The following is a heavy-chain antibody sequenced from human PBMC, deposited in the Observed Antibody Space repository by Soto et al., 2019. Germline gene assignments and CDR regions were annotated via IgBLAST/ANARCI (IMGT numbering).Heavy chain of an antibody. D-gene: IGHD3-10*01. CDR2: IYSGGST. Sequence: GGSLRLSCAASGFTVSSNYMSWVRQAPGKGLEWVSVIYSGGSTYYADSGQGRFTISRDNSKNTLYLQMNSLRAEDTAVYYCEFLYGSYYYMDVWGKGTTVTVSS. CDR1: GFTVSSNY. CDR3: EFLYGSYYYMDV. J-gene: IGHJ6*03. V-gene: IGHV3-66*01.